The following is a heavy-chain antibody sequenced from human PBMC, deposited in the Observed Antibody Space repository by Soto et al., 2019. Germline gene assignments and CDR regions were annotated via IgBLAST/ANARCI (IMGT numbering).Heavy chain of an antibody. CDR3: ARSPDFWSGYFILGKEFDP. CDR1: GYTFTSYG. D-gene: IGHD3-3*01. J-gene: IGHJ5*02. CDR2: ISAYNGNT. Sequence: GASVKVSCKASGYTFTSYGISWVRQAPGQGLEWMGWISAYNGNTNYAQKLQGRVTMTTDTSTSTAYMELRSLRSDDTAVYYCARSPDFWSGYFILGKEFDPWGQGTLVTVSS. V-gene: IGHV1-18*01.